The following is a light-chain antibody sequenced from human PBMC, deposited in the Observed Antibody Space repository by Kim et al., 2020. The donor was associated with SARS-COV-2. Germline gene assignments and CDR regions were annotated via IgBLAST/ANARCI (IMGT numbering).Light chain of an antibody. V-gene: IGLV3-1*01. CDR2: QDS. CDR3: QAWDSSTAGWV. J-gene: IGLJ3*02. CDR1: KLGDKY. Sequence: PGQTASITCSGDKLGDKYACWYQQKPGQSPVLVIYQDSKRPSGIPARFSGSNSGNTATLTISGTQAMDEADYYCQAWDSSTAGWVFGGGTQLTVL.